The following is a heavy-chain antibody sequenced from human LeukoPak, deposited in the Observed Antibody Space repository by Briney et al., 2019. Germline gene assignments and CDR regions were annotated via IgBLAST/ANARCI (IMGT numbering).Heavy chain of an antibody. D-gene: IGHD2-2*02. CDR2: INHSGST. Sequence: PSETLSLTCAVYGGSFSGYYWSWIRQPPGKGLEWIGEINHSGSTNYNPSLKSRVTISVDTSKDQFSLKLSSVTAADPAVYYGASQRKCSSTSCYKRFDYWGQGTLVTVSS. J-gene: IGHJ4*02. CDR3: ASQRKCSSTSCYKRFDY. CDR1: GGSFSGYY. V-gene: IGHV4-34*01.